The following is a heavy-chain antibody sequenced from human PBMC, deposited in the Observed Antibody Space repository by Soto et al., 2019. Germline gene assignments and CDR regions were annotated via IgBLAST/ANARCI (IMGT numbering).Heavy chain of an antibody. J-gene: IGHJ4*02. D-gene: IGHD3-9*01. CDR3: AKGHAYYDILTGYRY. Sequence: EVQLLESGGDLVQPGGSLRLSCAASGFTFSSHAISWVRQAPGKGLEWVSAISGTGVSTFYADSVKGRFTISRDNSKNTLYLQMNSLRVEDTAIYYCAKGHAYYDILTGYRYWGQGTLVTVSS. CDR1: GFTFSSHA. CDR2: ISGTGVST. V-gene: IGHV3-23*01.